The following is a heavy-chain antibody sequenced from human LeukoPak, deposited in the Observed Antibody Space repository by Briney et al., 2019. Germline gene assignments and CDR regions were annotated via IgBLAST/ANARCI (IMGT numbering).Heavy chain of an antibody. V-gene: IGHV4-34*01. CDR1: GGSFSGYY. CDR2: INHSGST. CDR3: ARGYSSSHFDY. J-gene: IGHJ4*02. D-gene: IGHD6-13*01. Sequence: PSETLSLTCAVYGGSFSGYYWSWIRQPPGKGLEWIGEINHSGSTNYNPSLKSRVTISVDTSKNQFSLKLSSVTAADTAVYYCARGYSSSHFDYWGQGTLVTVSS.